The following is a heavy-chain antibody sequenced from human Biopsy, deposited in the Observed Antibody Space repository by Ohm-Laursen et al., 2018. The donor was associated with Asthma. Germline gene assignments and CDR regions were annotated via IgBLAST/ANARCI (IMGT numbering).Heavy chain of an antibody. CDR2: IIPIFGPT. CDR3: ARGPEYVRSSGALDY. D-gene: IGHD2-2*01. CDR1: GDSFSNYA. Sequence: SVKVSCKASGDSFSNYAISWVRQAPGQGLEWMGRIIPIFGPTNCAQKFQGRVTISADDSTSTAYMELSSLSSEDTALYYCARGPEYVRSSGALDYWGQGTLVTVSS. J-gene: IGHJ4*02. V-gene: IGHV1-69*13.